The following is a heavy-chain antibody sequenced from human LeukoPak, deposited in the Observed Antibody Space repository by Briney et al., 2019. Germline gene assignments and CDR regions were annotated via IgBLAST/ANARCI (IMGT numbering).Heavy chain of an antibody. Sequence: SDTLSLTCTVSGGSISSYYWSWIRQPPGKGLEWIGIIYYSGSANYNPSLKSRVTISVDTSKNQFSLKLSSVTAADTAVYYCARRTFEGDIAYWGQRTLATDSS. CDR1: GGSISSYY. D-gene: IGHD3-16*02. CDR2: IYYSGSA. V-gene: IGHV4-59*07. J-gene: IGHJ4*02. CDR3: ARRTFEGDIAY.